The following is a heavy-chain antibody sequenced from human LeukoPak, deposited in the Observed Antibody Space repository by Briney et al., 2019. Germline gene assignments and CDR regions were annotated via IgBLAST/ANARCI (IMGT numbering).Heavy chain of an antibody. CDR1: GYTFTSYG. J-gene: IGHJ3*02. CDR3: ANDPVGATKAFDI. Sequence: GASVKVSCKASGYTFTSYGISWVRQAPGQGLEWMGWISAFNGNTNYAQKLQGRVTMTTDTSTSTAYMELRSLRSDDTAVYYCANDPVGATKAFDIWGQGTMVTVSS. V-gene: IGHV1-18*01. D-gene: IGHD1-26*01. CDR2: ISAFNGNT.